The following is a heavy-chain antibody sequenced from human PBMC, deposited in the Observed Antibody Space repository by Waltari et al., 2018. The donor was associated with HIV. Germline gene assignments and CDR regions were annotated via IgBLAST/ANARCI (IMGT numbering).Heavy chain of an antibody. Sequence: VPLVPSASESKKPGASVKVSCEASAYPFPTSAMNWVRQVLGQGLEWMGWINTNTGNPTYAQAFTGRFVFSLDTSVSTAYLQISSLKAEDTAVYYCARGSFYYSPYDAFDIWGQGTMVTVSS. CDR2: INTNTGNP. V-gene: IGHV7-4-1*02. J-gene: IGHJ3*02. D-gene: IGHD3-22*01. CDR1: AYPFPTSA. CDR3: ARGSFYYSPYDAFDI.